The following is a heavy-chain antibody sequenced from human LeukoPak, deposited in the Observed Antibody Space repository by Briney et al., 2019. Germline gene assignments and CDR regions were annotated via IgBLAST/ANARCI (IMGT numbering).Heavy chain of an antibody. CDR3: ARYDFWSGYVF. D-gene: IGHD3-3*01. CDR1: GGSFSGYY. Sequence: SETLSLTCAVYGGSFSGYYWSWIRQPPGKGLEWIGEINHSGSTNYNPSLKSRVTISVGTSKNQFSLKLSSVTAADTAVYYCARYDFWSGYVFWGQGTLVTVSS. J-gene: IGHJ4*02. CDR2: INHSGST. V-gene: IGHV4-34*01.